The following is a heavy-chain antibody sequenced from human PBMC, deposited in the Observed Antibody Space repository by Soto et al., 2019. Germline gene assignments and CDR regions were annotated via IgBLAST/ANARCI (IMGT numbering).Heavy chain of an antibody. CDR1: GYTFTSYG. Sequence: ASVKVSCKASGYTFTSYGISWVRQAPGQGLEWMGWISAYNGNTNYAQKLQGRVTMTTDTSTSTAYMELRSLRSDDTAVYYCARLSVVVAAMVWFDPWGQGTLVTVS. V-gene: IGHV1-18*01. J-gene: IGHJ5*02. D-gene: IGHD2-15*01. CDR2: ISAYNGNT. CDR3: ARLSVVVAAMVWFDP.